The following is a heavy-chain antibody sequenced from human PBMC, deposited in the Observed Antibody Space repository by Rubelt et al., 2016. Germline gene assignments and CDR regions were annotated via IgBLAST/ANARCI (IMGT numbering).Heavy chain of an antibody. CDR3: ARGSVDYYYYYMDV. CDR1: GYSISSGYY. CDR2: LSDDGRT. V-gene: IGHV4-38-2*02. Sequence: QVQLQESGPGLVKPSETLSLTCTVSGYSISSGYYWGWIRQPPGKGLEWIGSLSDDGRTFYNPSLRSRVTISLDTSKNQFSLKLSSVTAADTAVYYCARGSVDYYYYYMDVWGKGTTVTVSS. J-gene: IGHJ6*03. D-gene: IGHD5/OR15-5a*01.